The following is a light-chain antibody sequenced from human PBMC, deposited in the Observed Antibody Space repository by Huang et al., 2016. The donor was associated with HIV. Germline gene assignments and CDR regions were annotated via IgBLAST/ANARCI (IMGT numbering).Light chain of an antibody. CDR3: MQALQSPLIT. CDR1: QSLLHSNGYNY. J-gene: IGKJ5*01. CDR2: LGS. Sequence: DIVLTQSPLSLPVTPGEPASISCRSSQSLLHSNGYNYLDWYLQKPGQSPQLLIYLGSNRASGVPDRFSGSGSGTDFTMKISRVEDEDVGVYYCMQALQSPLITFGQGTRLEIK. V-gene: IGKV2-28*01.